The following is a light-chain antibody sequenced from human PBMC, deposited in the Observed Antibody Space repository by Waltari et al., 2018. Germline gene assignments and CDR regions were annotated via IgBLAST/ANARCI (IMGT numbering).Light chain of an antibody. CDR2: GSA. Sequence: EIVLTQSPGTLSLSPGERGTLSCSPSHSVSSNYLAWYQQKPGQAPRLLVYGSASRATGVPDRFSGSGSGTDFTLTISRLEPEDFAVYYCQQYGTSPTFGPGTKVDVK. J-gene: IGKJ3*01. V-gene: IGKV3-20*01. CDR1: HSVSSNY. CDR3: QQYGTSPT.